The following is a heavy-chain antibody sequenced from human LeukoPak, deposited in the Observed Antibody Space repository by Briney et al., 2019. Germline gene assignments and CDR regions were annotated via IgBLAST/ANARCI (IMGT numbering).Heavy chain of an antibody. CDR3: AKFGSGWYEDFDY. Sequence: GGSLRLSCAASGFTFSSYGMSWVRQAPGKGLGWVSAISGSGGSTYYADSVKGRFTISRDNSKNTLYLQMNSLRAEDTAVYYCAKFGSGWYEDFDYWGQGTLVTVSS. CDR1: GFTFSSYG. CDR2: ISGSGGST. J-gene: IGHJ4*02. D-gene: IGHD6-19*01. V-gene: IGHV3-23*01.